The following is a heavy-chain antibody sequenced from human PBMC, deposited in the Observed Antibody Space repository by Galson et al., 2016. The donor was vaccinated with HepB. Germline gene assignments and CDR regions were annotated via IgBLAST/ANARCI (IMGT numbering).Heavy chain of an antibody. Sequence: SLRLSCAASGFTFSTYVMNWVRQAPGKGLEWVSTINGGGDTTYYADSVKGRSTISRDNSRNTLSLQMNSLRGEDTAVYYCARRAGPGWGAFDMWGQGTMVTVSP. CDR2: INGGGDTT. J-gene: IGHJ3*02. CDR1: GFTFSTYV. D-gene: IGHD1-14*01. CDR3: ARRAGPGWGAFDM. V-gene: IGHV3-23*01.